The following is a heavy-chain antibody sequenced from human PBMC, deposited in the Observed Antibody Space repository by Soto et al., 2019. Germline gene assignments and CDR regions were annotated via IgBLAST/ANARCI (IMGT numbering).Heavy chain of an antibody. D-gene: IGHD2-15*01. CDR1: GYTFTSYG. CDR3: ARVPLRNARYCSGGSCFYWFDP. Sequence: QVQLVQSGAEVKKPGASVKVSCKASGYTFTSYGISWVRQAPGQGLEWMGWISAYNGNTNYAQKLQGRVTMTTDTSTSTAYMELRSLRSDDTAVYYCARVPLRNARYCSGGSCFYWFDPWGQGTLVTVSS. CDR2: ISAYNGNT. V-gene: IGHV1-18*04. J-gene: IGHJ5*02.